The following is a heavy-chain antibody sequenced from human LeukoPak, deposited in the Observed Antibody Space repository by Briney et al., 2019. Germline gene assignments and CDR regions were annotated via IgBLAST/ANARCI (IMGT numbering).Heavy chain of an antibody. D-gene: IGHD6-13*01. CDR1: GGSISSNY. V-gene: IGHV4-59*01. CDR2: IYNSGST. J-gene: IGHJ6*03. Sequence: SETLSLTCTVSGGSISSNYWSWIRQPPGKGLEWMGFIYNSGSTNYNPSLKSRVTISVDTSKNQFSLKLSSVTAADTAVYYCARGTHSSSWWDNYYYYMDVWGKGTTVTVSS. CDR3: ARGTHSSSWWDNYYYYMDV.